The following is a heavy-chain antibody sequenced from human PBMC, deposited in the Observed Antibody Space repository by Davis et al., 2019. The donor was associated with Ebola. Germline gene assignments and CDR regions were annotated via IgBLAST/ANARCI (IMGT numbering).Heavy chain of an antibody. CDR3: ARDQNPSYQYWSGYYMFSNY. J-gene: IGHJ4*02. Sequence: ASVKVSCKASRYTFSNYYIHWVRRAPGQGLEWMGWINPHNGNTNYAQNVQGRVTMTTDTSTSTAYMEVGSLRSDDTAVYYCARDQNPSYQYWSGYYMFSNYWGQGTLVTVSS. D-gene: IGHD3-3*01. V-gene: IGHV1-18*04. CDR2: INPHNGNT. CDR1: RYTFSNYY.